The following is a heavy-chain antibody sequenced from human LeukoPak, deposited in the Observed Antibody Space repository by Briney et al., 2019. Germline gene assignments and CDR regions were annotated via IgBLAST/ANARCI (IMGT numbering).Heavy chain of an antibody. J-gene: IGHJ4*02. CDR2: ISSRSSSI. CDR1: GFTFSSYS. D-gene: IGHD2-8*01. Sequence: GGSLRLSCAASGFTFSSYSMNWVRQAPGKGLEWVSYISSRSSSIYYADSVKGRFTISRDNGKNSLYLQMNSLRAEDTAVYYCASSGLILYYFDYWGQGTLVTVSS. CDR3: ASSGLILYYFDY. V-gene: IGHV3-48*04.